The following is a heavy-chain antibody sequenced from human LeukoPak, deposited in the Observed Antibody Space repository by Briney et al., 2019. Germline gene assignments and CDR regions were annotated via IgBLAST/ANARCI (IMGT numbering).Heavy chain of an antibody. CDR2: IYYSGTT. J-gene: IGHJ3*01. Sequence: PSETLSLTCTVSGGSISGLYWSWIRQPPGKGLEWMGFIYYSGTTYYNPSLKNRVTIAIDTSSNQFYLRVRSVTAADTALYYCARHVMRNHPGGSSYTHAFHPWRHGTRVTVSS. V-gene: IGHV4-59*08. CDR1: GGSISGLY. D-gene: IGHD2-8*02. CDR3: ARHVMRNHPGGSSYTHAFHP.